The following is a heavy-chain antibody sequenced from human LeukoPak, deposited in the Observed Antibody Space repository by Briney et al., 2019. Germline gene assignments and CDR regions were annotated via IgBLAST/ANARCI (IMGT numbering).Heavy chain of an antibody. CDR1: GGSISSYY. Sequence: SETLSLTCTVSGGSISSYYWSWIRQPPGKGLEWIGSIYYSGSTYYNPSLKSRVTISVDTSKNQFSLKLSSVTAADTAVYYCARNPDTARFDYWGQGTLVTVSS. D-gene: IGHD4-17*01. V-gene: IGHV4-59*05. CDR2: IYYSGST. CDR3: ARNPDTARFDY. J-gene: IGHJ4*02.